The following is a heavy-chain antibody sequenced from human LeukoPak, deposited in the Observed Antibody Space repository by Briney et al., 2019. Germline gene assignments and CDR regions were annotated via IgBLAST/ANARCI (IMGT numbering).Heavy chain of an antibody. Sequence: GGSLRLSCAASGFTFSSYSMNWVRQAPGKGLEWVSSISSSSSYIYYADSVKGRFTISRDNAKNSLYLQMNSLRAEDTAVYYCARDADPEYQLPAYYGMDVWGQGTTVTVSS. CDR2: ISSSSSYI. V-gene: IGHV3-21*01. CDR1: GFTFSSYS. J-gene: IGHJ6*02. D-gene: IGHD2-2*01. CDR3: ARDADPEYQLPAYYGMDV.